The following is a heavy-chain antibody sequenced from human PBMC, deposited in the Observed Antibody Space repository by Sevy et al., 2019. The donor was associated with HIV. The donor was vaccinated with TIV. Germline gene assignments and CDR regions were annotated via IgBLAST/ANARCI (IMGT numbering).Heavy chain of an antibody. CDR2: IKSKADGGTT. Sequence: GGSLRLSCAASGFTFYYAWMSLVRQAPGKGLECVGRIKSKADGGTTEYAAAVKGRFTISRDDSKNTLYLQMNSLKTEDTAIYYCSTDPIIVLLVTDGMDVWGQGTTVTVSS. D-gene: IGHD2-8*02. V-gene: IGHV3-15*01. J-gene: IGHJ6*02. CDR3: STDPIIVLLVTDGMDV. CDR1: GFTFYYAW.